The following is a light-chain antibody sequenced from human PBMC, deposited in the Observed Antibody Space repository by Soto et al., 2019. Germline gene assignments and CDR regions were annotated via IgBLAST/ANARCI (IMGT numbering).Light chain of an antibody. V-gene: IGKV3-15*01. CDR3: QQYNNWPMYT. Sequence: EIVMTQSPATLSVSPGERATLSCRASQRVSSNLAWYQQKPGQAPRLLIYGASTRATGIPARFSGSGSGTEFTLTISSLQSEDFVVYYCQQYNNWPMYTFGQGTKLEIK. CDR2: GAS. CDR1: QRVSSN. J-gene: IGKJ2*01.